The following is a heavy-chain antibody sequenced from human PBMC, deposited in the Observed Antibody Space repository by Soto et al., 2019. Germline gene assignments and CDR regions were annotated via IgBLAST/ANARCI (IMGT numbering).Heavy chain of an antibody. CDR3: AKDRQPGGRWPFDH. CDR1: GFTFSTYT. D-gene: IGHD2-15*01. CDR2: IIQSGET. J-gene: IGHJ4*02. Sequence: EVLLLESGGGLVQSGGSLRLTCAASGFTFSTYTMSWVRQAPGEGLEWVSGIIQSGETFYADSVKGRFTISRDNSNNMLYLQMHSLRADDTAVYYCAKDRQPGGRWPFDHWGQGTLVTVSS. V-gene: IGHV3-23*01.